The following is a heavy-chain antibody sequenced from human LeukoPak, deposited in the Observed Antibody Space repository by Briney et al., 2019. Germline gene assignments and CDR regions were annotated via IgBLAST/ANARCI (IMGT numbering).Heavy chain of an antibody. CDR3: VRDNRSYNFDY. J-gene: IGHJ4*02. Sequence: GGSLRLSCAASGLTFSRYWMHWVRQAPGKGLVWVSCIKSDGSSTSIADSAKGRFTISRDNAKNTVYLQMNSLRAEDTAVYYCVRDNRSYNFDYWGQGTLVTVSS. D-gene: IGHD1-26*01. CDR1: GLTFSRYW. CDR2: IKSDGSST. V-gene: IGHV3-74*01.